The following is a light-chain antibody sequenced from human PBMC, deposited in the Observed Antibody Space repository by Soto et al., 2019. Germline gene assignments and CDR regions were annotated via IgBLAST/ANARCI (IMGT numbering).Light chain of an antibody. V-gene: IGLV1-47*01. CDR3: ATWDDSLRGRV. CDR2: RNN. CDR1: SSNIGSNY. J-gene: IGLJ3*02. Sequence: QPVLTQPPSASGTPGQRVTISCSGSSSNIGSNYVYWHQQIPGTAPKLLIYRNNQRPSGVPDRFSGSKSGTSASLAISGLRSEDEADYYCATWDDSLRGRVFGGGTKLTVL.